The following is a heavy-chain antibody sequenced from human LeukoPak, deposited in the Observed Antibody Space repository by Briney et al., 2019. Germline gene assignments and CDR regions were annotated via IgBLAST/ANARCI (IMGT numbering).Heavy chain of an antibody. Sequence: GGSLRLSCAASGFTSSSHWMSWVRQAPGKGLEWVANIKPNGSQENYVDSVKGRFTISRDNAKNSLYLQMSSLRAEDTALYYCVTGGHHSGTWGQGSLVTVSS. D-gene: IGHD2-15*01. J-gene: IGHJ5*02. V-gene: IGHV3-7*01. CDR3: VTGGHHSGT. CDR2: IKPNGSQE. CDR1: GFTSSSHW.